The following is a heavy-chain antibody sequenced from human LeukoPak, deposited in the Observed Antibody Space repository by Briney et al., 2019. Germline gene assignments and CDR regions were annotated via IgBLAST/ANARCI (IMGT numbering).Heavy chain of an antibody. Sequence: ASVKVSCKASGYTFTSYDINWVRQATGQGLEWMGWMNPNSGNTGYAQKFQGRVTMTRNTSISTAYMELSSLRSEDTAVYYCARGSKYYDFWSGYYRASNWFDPWGQGTLVTVSS. D-gene: IGHD3-3*01. CDR3: ARGSKYYDFWSGYYRASNWFDP. CDR2: MNPNSGNT. CDR1: GYTFTSYD. J-gene: IGHJ5*02. V-gene: IGHV1-8*01.